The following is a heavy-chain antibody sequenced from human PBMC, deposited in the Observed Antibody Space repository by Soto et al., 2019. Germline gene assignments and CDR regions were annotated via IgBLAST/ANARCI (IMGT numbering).Heavy chain of an antibody. CDR1: GFTFSDYA. Sequence: VQLVESGGGVVQPGRSLRLSCAASGFTFSDYAMHWVRQAPGKGLEWVAVVYHDGRNTHYADSVKGRFTISRDSSKNTVSLEMTSLRAEDTGFYYCAKGGRQGLVTSDFNYWGQGALVTGSS. CDR2: VYHDGRNT. D-gene: IGHD3-16*01. V-gene: IGHV3-30*18. J-gene: IGHJ4*02. CDR3: AKGGRQGLVTSDFNY.